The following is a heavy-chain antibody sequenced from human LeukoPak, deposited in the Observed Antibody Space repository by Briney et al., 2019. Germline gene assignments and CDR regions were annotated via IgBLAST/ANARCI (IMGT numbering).Heavy chain of an antibody. CDR1: GFTFSSYG. V-gene: IGHV3-33*01. CDR2: IWYDGSNK. J-gene: IGHJ4*02. Sequence: GGSLRLPCAASGFTFSSYGMHWVRQAPGKGLEWVAVIWYDGSNKYYADSVKGRFTISRDNSKNTLYLQMNSLRAEDTAVYYCARDGDTAIVFDYWGQGTLVTVSS. CDR3: ARDGDTAIVFDY. D-gene: IGHD5-18*01.